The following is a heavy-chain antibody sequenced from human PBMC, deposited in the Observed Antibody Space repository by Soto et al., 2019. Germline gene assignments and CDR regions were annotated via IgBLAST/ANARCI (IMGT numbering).Heavy chain of an antibody. D-gene: IGHD6-13*01. J-gene: IGHJ2*01. Sequence: QVQLVQSGAEVKKPGASVKVSCKASGYTFTSYYMHWVRQAPGQGLEWMGIINPSGGSTSYAQKFLGRVTMTRDTSTSTVYMELSSLRSEDTAVYYFARGHQSQQQDLWGRGTLVTVSS. V-gene: IGHV1-46*01. CDR1: GYTFTSYY. CDR3: ARGHQSQQQDL. CDR2: INPSGGST.